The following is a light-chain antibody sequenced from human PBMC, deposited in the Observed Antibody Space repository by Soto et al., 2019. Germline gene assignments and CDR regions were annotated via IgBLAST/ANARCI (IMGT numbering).Light chain of an antibody. V-gene: IGKV4-1*01. CDR1: QSVLYSSNNNNY. CDR2: WAS. Sequence: DIVMTQSPDSLAVSLGERATINCKSSQSVLYSSNNNNYLAWYQQKPGQPPKMLIYWASTRESGVPDRFSGSGSGTDFTLTISSLQAEDVAVYYFHQYYSSPTFGQGTKVEIK. CDR3: HQYYSSPT. J-gene: IGKJ1*01.